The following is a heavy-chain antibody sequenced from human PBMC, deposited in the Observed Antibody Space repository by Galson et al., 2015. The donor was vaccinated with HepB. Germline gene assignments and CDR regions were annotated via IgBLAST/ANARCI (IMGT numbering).Heavy chain of an antibody. V-gene: IGHV3-23*01. J-gene: IGHJ4*02. CDR1: GFTFRSYA. CDR3: AKAEGHCTSTTCSASDY. D-gene: IGHD2-2*01. Sequence: SLRLSCAASGFTFRSYAMSWVRQAPGKRLEWVSAIRDGGDSTHYADSVKGRFTISRDNSKNTVYVQMNSLRVDDTAVYFCAKAEGHCTSTTCSASDYWGQGTLVTVSS. CDR2: IRDGGDST.